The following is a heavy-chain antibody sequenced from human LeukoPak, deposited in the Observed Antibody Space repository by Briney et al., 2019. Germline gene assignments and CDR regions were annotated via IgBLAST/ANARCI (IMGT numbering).Heavy chain of an antibody. V-gene: IGHV3-30-3*01. Sequence: AGESLTLTCSASGFPFSSYARHWVRQAPGKGLEWVAVISYDGSNKYYAASVKGRFTISRDNSKNTLYLQMTRLRAEDTAVYYCARVGWGSGSYYSDYWGQGTLVTVSS. CDR3: ARVGWGSGSYYSDY. J-gene: IGHJ4*02. D-gene: IGHD1-26*01. CDR2: ISYDGSNK. CDR1: GFPFSSYA.